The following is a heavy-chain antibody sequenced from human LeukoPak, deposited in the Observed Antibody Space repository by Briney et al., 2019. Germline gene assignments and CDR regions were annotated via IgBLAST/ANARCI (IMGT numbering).Heavy chain of an antibody. CDR2: ISGGGGST. CDR3: ARKRRLGELSYFDY. V-gene: IGHV3-23*01. CDR1: GFTFSSYA. Sequence: GGSLRLSCAASGFTFSSYAMSWVRQAPGKGLEWVSAISGGGGSTYYTDSVKGRFTISRGNSKNTLYLQMNSLRAEETAIYYCARKRRLGELSYFDYWGQGTLVTVSS. D-gene: IGHD3-16*02. J-gene: IGHJ4*02.